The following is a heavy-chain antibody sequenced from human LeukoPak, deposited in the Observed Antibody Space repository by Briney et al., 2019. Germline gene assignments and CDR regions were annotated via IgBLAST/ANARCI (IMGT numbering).Heavy chain of an antibody. CDR2: IYTSGST. J-gene: IGHJ4*02. D-gene: IGHD6-19*01. CDR1: GDSITNYF. V-gene: IGHV4-4*07. CDR3: ARETTYRSVDY. Sequence: PGETLSLTCTVSGDSITNYFWNWIRQPAGKGLEWIGRIYTSGSTNYNHSLESRVTMSVDTSKNQFSLKVTSVTAADTAVYFCARETTYRSVDYWGQGTLVTVSS.